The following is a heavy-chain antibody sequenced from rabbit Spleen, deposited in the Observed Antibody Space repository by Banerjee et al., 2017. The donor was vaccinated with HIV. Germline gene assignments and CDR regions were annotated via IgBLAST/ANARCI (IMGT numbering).Heavy chain of an antibody. CDR2: IYPDSSGST. CDR3: ARGSATMTMVITGYYLSV. V-gene: IGHV1S45*01. Sequence: QEQLEESGGGLVKPEGSLTLTCTASGFSFNNKFYICWVRQAPGKGLECIACIYPDSSGSTWYASWAKGRFTISKTSSTTVTLQMTSLTAADTATYFCARGSATMTMVITGYYLSVWGQGTLVTVS. D-gene: IGHD2-1*01. CDR1: GFSFNNKFY. J-gene: IGHJ6*01.